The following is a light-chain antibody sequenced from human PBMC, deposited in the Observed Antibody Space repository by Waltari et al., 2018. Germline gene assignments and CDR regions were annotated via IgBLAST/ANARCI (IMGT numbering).Light chain of an antibody. CDR3: QSYDNSLTVL. Sequence: QSVLTPPPSVSGAPGQPLTISCPGSSSHIPARYHVQWYQQRPGRAPNLLIYGNTNRPSGVPDRFSGSKSGTSASLAITGLQAEDEADYYCQSYDNSLTVLFGGGTKLTVL. CDR2: GNT. CDR1: SSHIPARYH. J-gene: IGLJ2*01. V-gene: IGLV1-40*01.